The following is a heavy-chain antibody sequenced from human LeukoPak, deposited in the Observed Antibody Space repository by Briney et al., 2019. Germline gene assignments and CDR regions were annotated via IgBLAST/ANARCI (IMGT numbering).Heavy chain of an antibody. J-gene: IGHJ4*02. V-gene: IGHV4-39*01. CDR1: GGSISISRDY. CDR2: IYHGGST. CDR3: ARLGSQAFDY. Sequence: ASETLSLTCTVSGGSISISRDYWGWIRQSPGKGLEWIGNIYHGGSTYYNPSLKSRVTISVDASKPQFSLKLPSVTAADTAVYYCARLGSQAFDYWGQGTLVTVSS.